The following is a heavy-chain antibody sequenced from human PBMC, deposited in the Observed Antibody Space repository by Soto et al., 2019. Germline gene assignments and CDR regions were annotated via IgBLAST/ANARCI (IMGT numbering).Heavy chain of an antibody. D-gene: IGHD4-17*01. CDR1: GYTFTSYD. CDR2: MNPNSGNT. J-gene: IGHJ6*02. Sequence: ASVKVSCKASGYTFTSYDINWVRQATGQGLEWMGWMNPNSGNTGYAQKFQGRVTMTRNTSISTAYMELSSLRSEDTAVYYCARGLYYGDYYYYYGMDVWGQRTTVTVSS. V-gene: IGHV1-8*01. CDR3: ARGLYYGDYYYYYGMDV.